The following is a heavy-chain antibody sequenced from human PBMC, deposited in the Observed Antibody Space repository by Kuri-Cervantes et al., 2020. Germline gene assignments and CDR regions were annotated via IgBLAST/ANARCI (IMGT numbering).Heavy chain of an antibody. CDR3: ARLDYSESWFDY. CDR2: IYTSGST. J-gene: IGHJ4*02. CDR1: GGSVSSGSYY. Sequence: SETLSLTCTVSGGSVSSGSYYWSWIRQPPGKGLEWIGRIYTSGSTNYNPSLKSRVTISVDKSKNQFSLKLSSVTAADTAVYYCARLDYSESWFDYWGQGTLVTVSS. V-gene: IGHV4-61*01. D-gene: IGHD1-26*01.